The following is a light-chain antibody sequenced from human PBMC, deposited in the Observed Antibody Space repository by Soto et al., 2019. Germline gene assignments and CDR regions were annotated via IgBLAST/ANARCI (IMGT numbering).Light chain of an antibody. CDR1: QGISNY. J-gene: IGKJ1*01. Sequence: DIQMTQSPSSLSASVGDRVTITCRASQGISNYLAWYQRKPGKVPKLLIYGASTLQSGVPSRFSGSGSGTDFTLTISGLQPEDVATYYCQKYHSAPWTFGQGTTVDIK. CDR2: GAS. V-gene: IGKV1-27*01. CDR3: QKYHSAPWT.